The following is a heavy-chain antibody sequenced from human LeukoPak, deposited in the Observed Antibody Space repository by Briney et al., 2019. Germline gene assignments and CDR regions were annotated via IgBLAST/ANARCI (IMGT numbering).Heavy chain of an antibody. CDR1: SGSISSYY. J-gene: IGHJ4*02. D-gene: IGHD2/OR15-2a*01. V-gene: IGHV4-59*08. Sequence: KPSETLSLTCTVSSGSISSYYWSWIRQPPGKGLEWIAYISDIGSINYNPSLKSRVTILLDTSKNQFSLKLSSVTAADTAVYYCAGHHPRNTVDFWGQGTLVTVSS. CDR2: ISDIGSI. CDR3: AGHHPRNTVDF.